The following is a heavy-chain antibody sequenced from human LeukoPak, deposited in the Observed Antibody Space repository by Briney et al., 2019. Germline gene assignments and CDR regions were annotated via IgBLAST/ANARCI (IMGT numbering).Heavy chain of an antibody. V-gene: IGHV1-18*04. CDR3: ARDLDSGGTTFRALNY. Sequence: ASVKVSCKASGYTFTSYGISWVRQAPGQGLEWMGWISAYNGNTNYAQKLQGRVTMTTDTSTSTAYMELRSLRSDDTAVYYCARDLDSGGTTFRALNYWGQGTLVTVSS. CDR1: GYTFTSYG. CDR2: ISAYNGNT. J-gene: IGHJ4*02. D-gene: IGHD1-14*01.